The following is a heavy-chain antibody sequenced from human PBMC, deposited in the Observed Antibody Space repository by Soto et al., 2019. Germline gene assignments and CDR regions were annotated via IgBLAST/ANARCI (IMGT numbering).Heavy chain of an antibody. D-gene: IGHD3-22*01. Sequence: LSLTCTVSGGSISSSSYYWGWIRQPPGKGLEWIGSIYYSGSTYYNPSLKSRVTMSVDTSKNQFSLKLSSVTAADTAVYYCPLYYYDSSGYYSIDYWGQGTLVTVSS. CDR2: IYYSGST. J-gene: IGHJ4*02. CDR1: GGSISSSSYY. V-gene: IGHV4-39*01. CDR3: PLYYYDSSGYYSIDY.